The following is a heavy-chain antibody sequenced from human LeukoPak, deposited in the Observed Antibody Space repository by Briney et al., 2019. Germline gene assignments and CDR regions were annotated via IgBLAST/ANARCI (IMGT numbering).Heavy chain of an antibody. CDR3: ARSVIPLGMDV. D-gene: IGHD2-21*01. CDR2: INPSDGST. V-gene: IGHV1-46*01. J-gene: IGHJ6*02. Sequence: EASVKVSCKASGYTFTSYYMHWVRQAPGQGLEWMGIINPSDGSTSYAQKFQGRVTMTRDTSTSTVYMELSSLRSEDTAVYYCARSVIPLGMDVWGQGTTVTVSS. CDR1: GYTFTSYY.